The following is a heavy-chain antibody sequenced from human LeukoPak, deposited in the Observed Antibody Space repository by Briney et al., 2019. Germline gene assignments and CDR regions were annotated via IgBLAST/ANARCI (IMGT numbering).Heavy chain of an antibody. CDR1: GFTFSSYY. J-gene: IGHJ4*02. V-gene: IGHV3-21*04. CDR2: ISTSSSYI. D-gene: IGHD2-15*01. Sequence: GGSLRLSCAASGFTFSSYYMNWVRQAPGKGLEWVSSISTSSSYIYYADSVKGRFTISRDNSKNTLYLQMNSLRAEDTAVYYCAKGVVVVPAKYYFDYWGQGTLVTVSS. CDR3: AKGVVVVPAKYYFDY.